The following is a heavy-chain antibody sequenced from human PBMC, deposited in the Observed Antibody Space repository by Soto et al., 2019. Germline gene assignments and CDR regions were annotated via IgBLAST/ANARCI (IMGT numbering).Heavy chain of an antibody. D-gene: IGHD3-3*01. CDR2: INSDGSST. J-gene: IGHJ6*02. V-gene: IGHV3-74*01. Sequence: VGSLRLSCAASGFTFSSYWMHWVRQAPGKGLVWVSRINSDGSSTSYADSVKGRFTISRDNAKNTLYLQMNSLRAEDTAVYYCARAVESYDFWSGTNYYGMDVWGQGTTVTVSS. CDR1: GFTFSSYW. CDR3: ARAVESYDFWSGTNYYGMDV.